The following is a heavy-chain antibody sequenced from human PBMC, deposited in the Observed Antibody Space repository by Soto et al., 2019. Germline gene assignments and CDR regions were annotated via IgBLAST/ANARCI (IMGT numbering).Heavy chain of an antibody. CDR3: ARGDYYYYYGMDV. CDR2: IYYSGST. V-gene: IGHV4-59*01. J-gene: IGHJ6*02. CDR1: GGSISSYY. Sequence: SETLSLTCTVSGGSISSYYWSWIRQPPGKGLEWIGYIYYSGSTNYNPSLKSRVTISVDTSKNQFSLKLSSVTAADTAVYYCARGDYYYYYGMDVWGQGTTVTVSS.